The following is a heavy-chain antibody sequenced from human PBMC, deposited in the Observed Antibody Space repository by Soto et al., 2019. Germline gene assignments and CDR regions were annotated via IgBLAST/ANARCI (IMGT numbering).Heavy chain of an antibody. J-gene: IGHJ5*02. CDR2: INPSADTT. V-gene: IGHV1-46*01. D-gene: IGHD6-6*01. CDR1: GYSVARYF. Sequence: VASVKVSCKASGYSVARYFMHWVRQAPGQGLEWLGVINPSADTTTYAQKFQGRVTMTWDTSTNTVFMDVSSLRSEDTALYYCARDHSTSSYSWFDPWGQGTLVTVSS. CDR3: ARDHSTSSYSWFDP.